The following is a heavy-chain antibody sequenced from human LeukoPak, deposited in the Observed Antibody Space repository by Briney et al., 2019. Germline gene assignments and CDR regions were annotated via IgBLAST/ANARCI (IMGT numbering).Heavy chain of an antibody. Sequence: TGGSLRLSCAASGFTFDDYAMHWVRQAPGKGLEWVSGISWNSGSIGYADSVKGRFTISRDNAKNSLYLQMNSLRAEDTALYYCAKGAPYQLLSYYYGKDVWGQGTTVTVSS. V-gene: IGHV3-9*01. D-gene: IGHD2-2*01. J-gene: IGHJ6*02. CDR1: GFTFDDYA. CDR3: AKGAPYQLLSYYYGKDV. CDR2: ISWNSGSI.